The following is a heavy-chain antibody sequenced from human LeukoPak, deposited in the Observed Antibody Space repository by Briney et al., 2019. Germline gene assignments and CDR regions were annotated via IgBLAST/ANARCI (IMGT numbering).Heavy chain of an antibody. V-gene: IGHV1-2*02. D-gene: IGHD7-27*01. CDR2: INPNSGGT. CDR3: APQLGRLTDY. J-gene: IGHJ4*02. Sequence: ASVKVSCKASGGTFSSYAISWVRQAPGQGLEWMGWINPNSGGTNYAQKFQGRVTMTRDTTVSTAYMELSRLRSDDTAVYYCAPQLGRLTDYWGQGTLVTVSS. CDR1: GGTFSSYA.